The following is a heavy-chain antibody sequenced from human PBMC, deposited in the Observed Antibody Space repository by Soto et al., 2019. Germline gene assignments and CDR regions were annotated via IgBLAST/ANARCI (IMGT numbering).Heavy chain of an antibody. CDR3: ARAYDSSIPFDQ. D-gene: IGHD3-22*01. J-gene: IGHJ4*02. Sequence: PSETLSLTCTVSGGSFRSSSYYWGRIRQPPGKGLEWIGSIYYSGSTYYNPSLKSRVTISVDTPKNQVSLKLSSATAADTAVYYCARAYDSSIPFDQWGQGILVTVSS. CDR2: IYYSGST. V-gene: IGHV4-39*07. CDR1: GGSFRSSSYY.